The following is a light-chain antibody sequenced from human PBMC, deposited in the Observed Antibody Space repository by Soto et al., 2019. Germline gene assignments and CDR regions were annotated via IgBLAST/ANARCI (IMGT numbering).Light chain of an antibody. CDR2: GAS. J-gene: IGKJ4*01. Sequence: EIVLTQSPGTLSLSPGERATLSCRASQSVSSSYLAWYQKKPCQAPRLRIYGASSRATDIPDRFSGSRSGKDWTLAISRLEREEFAVYDLQQYDSSLVLIFGAVTKVEIK. CDR1: QSVSSSY. V-gene: IGKV3-20*01. CDR3: QQYDSSLVLI.